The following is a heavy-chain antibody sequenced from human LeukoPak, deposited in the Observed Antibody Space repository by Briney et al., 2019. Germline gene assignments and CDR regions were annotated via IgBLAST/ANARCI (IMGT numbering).Heavy chain of an antibody. Sequence: GGSLRLSCAASGFNFSTYGMHWVRQAPGKGLEWVAFIRNDRSNKYYADSVKGRFTISRDNSKNTLYLQMNSLRAEDTAVYYCAKGDTSWGQGTLVTVSS. CDR1: GFNFSTYG. CDR3: AKGDTS. CDR2: IRNDRSNK. D-gene: IGHD2-21*02. J-gene: IGHJ5*02. V-gene: IGHV3-30*02.